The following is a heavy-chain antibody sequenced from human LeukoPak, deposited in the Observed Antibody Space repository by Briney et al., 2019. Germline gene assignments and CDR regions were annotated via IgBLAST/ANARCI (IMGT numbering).Heavy chain of an antibody. V-gene: IGHV1-2*02. J-gene: IGHJ5*02. Sequence: ASVKVSCKVSGYTLTELSMHWVRQAPGQGLEWMGWINPNSGGTNYAQKFQGRVTMTRDTSISTAYMELSRLRSDDTAVYYCARSAPSNTNWFDPWGQGTLVTVSS. CDR3: ARSAPSNTNWFDP. CDR2: INPNSGGT. CDR1: GYTLTELS.